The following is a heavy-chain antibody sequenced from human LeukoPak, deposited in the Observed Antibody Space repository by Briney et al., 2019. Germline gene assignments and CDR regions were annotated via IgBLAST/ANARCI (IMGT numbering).Heavy chain of an antibody. CDR3: ARDPYYYGSGSYYPDY. V-gene: IGHV3-7*01. J-gene: IGHJ4*02. CDR2: IKQDGSEK. Sequence: SGGSLRLSCAASGFTFSSYWMSWVRQAPGKGLEWVANIKQDGSEKYYVDSVKGRFTISRDNAKNSLYLQMNSLRAEDTAVYYCARDPYYYGSGSYYPDYWGQGTLVTVSS. CDR1: GFTFSSYW. D-gene: IGHD3-10*01.